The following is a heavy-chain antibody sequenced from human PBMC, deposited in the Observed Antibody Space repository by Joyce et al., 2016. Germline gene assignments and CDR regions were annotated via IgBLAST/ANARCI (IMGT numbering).Heavy chain of an antibody. CDR2: INAGNGNT. D-gene: IGHD6-19*01. Sequence: QVQLVQSGAEVKKLGASVKASCKASGYTFTGHSIHWVRQAPGQSHEWRGWINAGNGNTRFSQKFQGGVAVSKYTSANAAYMEVSSRRSGDTTVYYCSRGWSALSYFEFWDQGTLVTVSS. V-gene: IGHV1-3*01. CDR1: GYTFTGHS. J-gene: IGHJ4*02. CDR3: SRGWSALSYFEF.